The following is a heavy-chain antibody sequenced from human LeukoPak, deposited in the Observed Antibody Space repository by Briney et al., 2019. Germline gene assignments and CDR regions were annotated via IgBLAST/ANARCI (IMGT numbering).Heavy chain of an antibody. CDR3: ARDETEQQLAYDY. CDR1: GFTFGSYS. CDR2: ISSSSSYI. V-gene: IGHV3-21*01. D-gene: IGHD6-13*01. Sequence: GGSLRLSCAASGFTFGSYSMNWVRQAPGKGLEWVSSISSSSSYIYYADSVKGRFTISRDNAKNSLYLQMNSLRAEDTAVYYCARDETEQQLAYDYWGQGTLLTVSS. J-gene: IGHJ4*02.